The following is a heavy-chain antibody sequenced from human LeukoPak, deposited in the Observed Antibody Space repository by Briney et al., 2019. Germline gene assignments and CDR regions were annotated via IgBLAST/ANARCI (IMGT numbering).Heavy chain of an antibody. Sequence: IPSETLSLTCTVSGGSISSYYWSWIRQPPGKGLEWIGRIYTSGSTNYNPSLKSRVTMSVDTSKNQFSLKLSSVTAADTAVYYCARDSRTPRSSHRNFDYWGQGTLVTVSS. J-gene: IGHJ4*02. V-gene: IGHV4-4*07. CDR2: IYTSGST. CDR1: GGSISSYY. D-gene: IGHD2-2*01. CDR3: ARDSRTPRSSHRNFDY.